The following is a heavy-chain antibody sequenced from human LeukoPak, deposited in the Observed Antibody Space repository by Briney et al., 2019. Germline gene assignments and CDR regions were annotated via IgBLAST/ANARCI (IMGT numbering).Heavy chain of an antibody. CDR3: ARGVGATYYYYGMDV. D-gene: IGHD1-26*01. V-gene: IGHV1-2*06. J-gene: IGHJ6*02. CDR1: GYTFTSYG. CDR2: INPNSGGT. Sequence: ASVKVSCKASGYTFTSYGISWVRQAPGQGLEWMGRINPNSGGTNYAQKFQGRVTMTRDTSISTAYMELSRLRSDDTAVYYCARGVGATYYYYGMDVWGQGTTVTVSS.